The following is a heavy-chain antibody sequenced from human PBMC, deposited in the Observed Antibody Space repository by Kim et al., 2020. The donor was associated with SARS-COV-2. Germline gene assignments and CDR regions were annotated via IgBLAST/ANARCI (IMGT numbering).Heavy chain of an antibody. CDR1: GGSISSSNW. D-gene: IGHD6-13*01. V-gene: IGHV4-4*02. CDR3: ARESSWYLNWFDP. J-gene: IGHJ5*02. CDR2: IYHSGST. Sequence: SETLSLTCAVSGGSISSSNWWSWVRQPPGKGLEWIGEIYHSGSTNYNPSLKSRVTISVDKSKNQFSLKLSSVTAADTAVYYCARESSWYLNWFDPWGQGTLVTVSS.